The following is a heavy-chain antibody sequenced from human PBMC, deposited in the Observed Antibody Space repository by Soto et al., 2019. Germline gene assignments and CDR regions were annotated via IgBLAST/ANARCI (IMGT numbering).Heavy chain of an antibody. J-gene: IGHJ6*02. CDR1: GYSFTSYW. CDR3: ARQGNSSSWYLYYGMDV. D-gene: IGHD6-13*01. Sequence: GESLTISCKGSGYSFTSYWIGWVRQMPGKGLEWMGIIYPGDSDTRYSPSFQGQVTISADKSISTAYLQWSSLKASDTAMYYCARQGNSSSWYLYYGMDVWGQGTTVTVSS. V-gene: IGHV5-51*01. CDR2: IYPGDSDT.